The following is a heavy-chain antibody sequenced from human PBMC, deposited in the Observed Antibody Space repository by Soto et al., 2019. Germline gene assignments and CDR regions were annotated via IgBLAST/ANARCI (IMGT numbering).Heavy chain of an antibody. Sequence: LSLTCTVSGGSISSGGYYWSWIRQHPGKGLEWIGYIYYSGSTYYNPSLKSRVTISVDTSKNQFSLKLSSVTAADTAVYYCARDHRRSGSRFCDIWGQGTMVTVSS. V-gene: IGHV4-31*03. J-gene: IGHJ3*02. D-gene: IGHD6-13*01. CDR3: ARDHRRSGSRFCDI. CDR2: IYYSGST. CDR1: GGSISSGGYY.